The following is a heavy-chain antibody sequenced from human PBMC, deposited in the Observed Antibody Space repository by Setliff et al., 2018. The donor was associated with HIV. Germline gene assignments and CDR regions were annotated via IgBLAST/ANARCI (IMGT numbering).Heavy chain of an antibody. CDR1: GGSISSYY. CDR2: IYYSGST. V-gene: IGHV4-59*01. CDR3: ARIFGDQGYYYGMDV. Sequence: LSLTCTVSGGSISSYYWSWIRQPPGKGLEWIGYIYYSGSTNYNPSLKSRVTISVDTSKNQFSLKLSSVIAADTAVYYCARIFGDQGYYYGMDVWGQGTTVTVSS. D-gene: IGHD3-3*01. J-gene: IGHJ6*02.